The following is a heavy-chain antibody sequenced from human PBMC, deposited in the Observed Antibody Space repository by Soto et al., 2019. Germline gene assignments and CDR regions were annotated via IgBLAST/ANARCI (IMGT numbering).Heavy chain of an antibody. CDR1: GYTFTRYT. CDR2: INPDNGNT. V-gene: IGHV1-3*01. D-gene: IGHD2-15*01. J-gene: IGHJ5*02. Sequence: ASVEVSCKASGYTFTRYTMNWVRQAPGQRLEWMGWINPDNGNTKSSQKFQDRVIITRDTSASTAYMDLSSLRSEDTAVYYCARGIATGQLDPWGQGTLVTVSS. CDR3: ARGIATGQLDP.